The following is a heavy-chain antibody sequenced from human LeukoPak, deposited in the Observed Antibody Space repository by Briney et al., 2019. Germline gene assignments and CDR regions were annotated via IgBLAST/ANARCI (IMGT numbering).Heavy chain of an antibody. CDR2: IRRKLDGGTA. CDR1: GFTFGDYL. V-gene: IGHV3-49*03. J-gene: IGHJ4*02. Sequence: GGSLRLSCTASGFTFGDYLMSWFRQAPGKGLEWIGFIRRKLDGGTAEYAASVKGRFTISRDDSTSIAYPQMNSLKTEDTAVYYCSRSSGWLSVYWGQGTLVTVSS. CDR3: SRSSGWLSVY. D-gene: IGHD6-19*01.